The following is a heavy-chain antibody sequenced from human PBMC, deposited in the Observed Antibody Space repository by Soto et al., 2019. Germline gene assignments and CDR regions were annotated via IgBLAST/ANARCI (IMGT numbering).Heavy chain of an antibody. Sequence: ASVKVSCKVSGYTLTELSMHWVRQAPGKGLEWMGGFDPEDGEIIYAQKFQGRVTMTEDTSTDTAYMELSSLRSEDTAVYYCATVWYYGSGSYGMDVWGQGTTVTVSS. CDR2: FDPEDGEI. V-gene: IGHV1-24*01. CDR3: ATVWYYGSGSYGMDV. J-gene: IGHJ6*02. D-gene: IGHD3-10*01. CDR1: GYTLTELS.